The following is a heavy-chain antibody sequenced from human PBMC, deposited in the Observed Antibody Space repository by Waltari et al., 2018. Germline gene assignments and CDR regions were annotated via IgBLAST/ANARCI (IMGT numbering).Heavy chain of an antibody. D-gene: IGHD6-19*01. J-gene: IGHJ3*02. V-gene: IGHV4-59*01. CDR3: ARGDSSGWDAFDI. Sequence: QVQLQESGPGLVKPSETLSLTCTVSGGSISSYYWSWIRQPPGKGLEWIGYIYYSGSTNYHPSLKSRVTISVDTSKNQFSLKLSSVTAADTAVYYCARGDSSGWDAFDIWGQGTMVTVSS. CDR1: GGSISSYY. CDR2: IYYSGST.